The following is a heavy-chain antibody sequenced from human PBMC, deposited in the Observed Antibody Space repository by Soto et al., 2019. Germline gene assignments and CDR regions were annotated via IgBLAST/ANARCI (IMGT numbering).Heavy chain of an antibody. CDR1: GFTFSTYG. J-gene: IGHJ6*02. CDR3: AKPAAQYDFWSSDYTVANYYHGMDV. V-gene: IGHV3-30*18. D-gene: IGHD3-3*01. Sequence: QAQVVESGGGVVQPGGSLRLSCAGSGFTFSTYGVHWVRQAPGKGLGWVAVTSYDGGNMYYADSVKGRFTVTRDNSKNTVKMHRNSHRPEGKPVYYRAKPAAQYDFWSSDYTVANYYHGMDVWGPGTTVTVSS. CDR2: TSYDGGNM.